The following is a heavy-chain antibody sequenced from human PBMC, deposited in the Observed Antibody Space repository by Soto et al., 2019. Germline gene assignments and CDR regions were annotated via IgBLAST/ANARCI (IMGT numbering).Heavy chain of an antibody. CDR3: ARLYYDILTGPHAFAI. CDR2: ISAYNGNT. J-gene: IGHJ3*02. CDR1: GYSFTGYG. V-gene: IGHV1-18*01. D-gene: IGHD3-9*01. Sequence: GPSVKGSCKASGYSFTGYGIIWVRQAPGQGLEWMGWISAYNGNTNYAQKPQGRVTMTTDTSTSTAYMELRSLRSDDTAVYYCARLYYDILTGPHAFAIWRKGTTVPVSS.